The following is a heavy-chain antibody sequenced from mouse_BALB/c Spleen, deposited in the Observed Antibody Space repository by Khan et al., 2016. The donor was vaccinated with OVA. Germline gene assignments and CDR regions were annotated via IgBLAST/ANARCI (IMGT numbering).Heavy chain of an antibody. V-gene: IGHV2-6-7*01. CDR1: GFSLTGYG. CDR3: ARAYYSNYREAMDY. D-gene: IGHD2-5*01. CDR2: IWGDGST. J-gene: IGHJ4*01. Sequence: QVTLKESGPGLVAPSQSLSITCTASGFSLTGYGVNWVRQPPGKGLEWLGMIWGDGSTDYNSALKSRLSISKDKSKSRAFLKMKSPQNNDTARYYCARAYYSNYREAMDYWGQGTSVTVSS.